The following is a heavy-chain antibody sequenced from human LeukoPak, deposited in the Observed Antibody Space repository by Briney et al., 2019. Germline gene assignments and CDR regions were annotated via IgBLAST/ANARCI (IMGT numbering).Heavy chain of an antibody. V-gene: IGHV3-30*02. CDR3: AKDSLERLSLSYYYYMDV. Sequence: PGGSLRLSCAASGFTFSSYGMHWVRQAPGKGLEWVAFIRYDGSNKYYADSVKGRFTISRDNSKNTLYLQMNSLRAEDTAVYYCAKDSLERLSLSYYYYMDVWGKGTTVTVSS. CDR2: IRYDGSNK. J-gene: IGHJ6*03. CDR1: GFTFSSYG. D-gene: IGHD3-3*01.